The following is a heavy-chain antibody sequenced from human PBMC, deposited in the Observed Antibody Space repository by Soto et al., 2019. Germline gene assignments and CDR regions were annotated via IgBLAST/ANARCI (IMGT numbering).Heavy chain of an antibody. V-gene: IGHV4-59*08. CDR3: ARRSCSGGSCYSSKYYFDY. J-gene: IGHJ4*02. CDR1: GGSISSYY. CDR2: IYYSGST. D-gene: IGHD2-15*01. Sequence: SETLSLTCTVSGGSISSYYWSWIRQPPGKGLEWIGYIYYSGSTNYNPSLKSRVTISVDTSKNQFSLKLSSVTAADTTVYYCARRSCSGGSCYSSKYYFDYWGQGTLVTVSS.